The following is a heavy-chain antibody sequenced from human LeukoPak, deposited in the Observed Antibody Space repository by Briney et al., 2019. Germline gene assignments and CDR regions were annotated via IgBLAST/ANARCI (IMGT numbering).Heavy chain of an antibody. CDR3: ARVREVTFGGVILYYFDY. J-gene: IGHJ4*02. CDR1: GYTFTSYD. Sequence: GASVKVSCKASGYTFTSYDINRVRQATGQGLEWMGWMNPNSGNTGYAQKFQGRVTMTRNTSISTAYMELSSLRSEDTAVYYCARVREVTFGGVILYYFDYWGQGTLVTVFS. CDR2: MNPNSGNT. D-gene: IGHD3-16*02. V-gene: IGHV1-8*01.